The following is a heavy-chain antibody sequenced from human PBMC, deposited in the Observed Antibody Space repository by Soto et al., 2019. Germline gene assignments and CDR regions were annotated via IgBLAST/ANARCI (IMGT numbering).Heavy chain of an antibody. D-gene: IGHD2-15*01. CDR3: ARFGRYCSGGSCYYYGMDV. Sequence: PSETLSLTCAVYGGSFSGYYWSWIRQPPGKGLEWIGEINHGGSTNYNPSLKSRVTISVDTSKNQFSLKLSSVTAADTAVYYCARFGRYCSGGSCYYYGMDVWGQGTTVTVSS. J-gene: IGHJ6*02. V-gene: IGHV4-34*01. CDR1: GGSFSGYY. CDR2: INHGGST.